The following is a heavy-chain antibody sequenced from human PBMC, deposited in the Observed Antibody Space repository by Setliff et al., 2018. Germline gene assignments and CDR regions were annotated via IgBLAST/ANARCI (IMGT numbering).Heavy chain of an antibody. J-gene: IGHJ6*03. D-gene: IGHD3-3*01. CDR3: ARDAWYYDFWSGYDFDYYYMDV. Sequence: LSLTCTVSGGSISSHYWSWIRQPPGKGLEWIGYIYYSGSTNYNPSLKSRVTISVDTSKNQFSLKLSSVTAADTAVYYCARDAWYYDFWSGYDFDYYYMDVWGKGTTVTVSS. CDR1: GGSISSHY. V-gene: IGHV4-59*11. CDR2: IYYSGST.